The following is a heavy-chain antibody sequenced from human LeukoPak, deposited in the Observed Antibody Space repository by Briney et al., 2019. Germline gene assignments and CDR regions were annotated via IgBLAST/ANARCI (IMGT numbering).Heavy chain of an antibody. D-gene: IGHD3-22*01. CDR1: GGTFSSYA. V-gene: IGHV1-18*01. Sequence: ASVKVSCKASGGTFSSYAISWVRQAPGQGLEWMGWISAYNGNTNYAQKLQGRVTMTTDTSTSTAYMELRSLRSDDTAVYYCARDRKPLSIGSGLNDYWGQGTLVTVSS. CDR3: ARDRKPLSIGSGLNDY. J-gene: IGHJ4*02. CDR2: ISAYNGNT.